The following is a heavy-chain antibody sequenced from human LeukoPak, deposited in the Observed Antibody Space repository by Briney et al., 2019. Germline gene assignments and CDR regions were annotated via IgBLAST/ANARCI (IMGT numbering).Heavy chain of an antibody. V-gene: IGHV3-48*01. D-gene: IGHD5-18*01. CDR3: ARAERSAMTV. CDR2: ISSSSGAI. J-gene: IGHJ4*02. Sequence: GGSLRLSCAASGFTFSSYSMNWVRQAPGKGLEWVSYISSSSGAIYYADSMKGRFTISRDNAKNSLYLQMNSLRAEDTAVYYCARAERSAMTVWGQGTLVTVSS. CDR1: GFTFSSYS.